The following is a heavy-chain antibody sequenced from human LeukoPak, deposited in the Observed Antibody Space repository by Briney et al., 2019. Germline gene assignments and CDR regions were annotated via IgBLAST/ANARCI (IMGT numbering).Heavy chain of an antibody. CDR1: GGSISSGDYY. Sequence: SQTLSLTCTVSGGSISSGDYYWSWIRQPPGKGLEWVGYIYYSGSSYYNPSLKSRVTISVDTSKNQFSLKLSSVTVADTAVYYCARGDSGYYYPYWGQGTLVTVSS. J-gene: IGHJ4*02. CDR3: ARGDSGYYYPY. V-gene: IGHV4-30-4*01. D-gene: IGHD3-22*01. CDR2: IYYSGSS.